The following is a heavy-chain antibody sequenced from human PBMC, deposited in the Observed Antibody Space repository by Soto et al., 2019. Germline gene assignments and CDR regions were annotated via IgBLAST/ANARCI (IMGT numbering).Heavy chain of an antibody. CDR2: IYWDDAK. CDR3: PQGAGVEQWLYRVDH. Sequence: QITLKESGPSLVKPTQTLTLTCTFSGFSLTTTGVGVVWIRQPPGKDLEWLALIYWDDAKHYSPSLRSRLTVTQDTTKCQVVLTLTSVDPADTSTYFCPQGAGVEQWLYRVDHWRQGTVVTVSP. D-gene: IGHD6-19*01. CDR1: GFSLTTTGVG. J-gene: IGHJ4*02. V-gene: IGHV2-5*02.